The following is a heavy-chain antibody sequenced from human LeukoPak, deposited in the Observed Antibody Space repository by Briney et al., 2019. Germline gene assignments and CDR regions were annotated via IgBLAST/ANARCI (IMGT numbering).Heavy chain of an antibody. Sequence: PGGSLRLSCAGSGFTFSNYAMSWVRQAPGTGLEWVSVISGNGDTTYYADSVTGRFTISRDNSKNTLYLQMNSLRDEDTAIYSGAKGYRGSGYFFDVWGQGTMVAVSS. J-gene: IGHJ3*01. V-gene: IGHV3-23*01. CDR2: ISGNGDTT. CDR3: AKGYRGSGYFFDV. CDR1: GFTFSNYA. D-gene: IGHD3-3*01.